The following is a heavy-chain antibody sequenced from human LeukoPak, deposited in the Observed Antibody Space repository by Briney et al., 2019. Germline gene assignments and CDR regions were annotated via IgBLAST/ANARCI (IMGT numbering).Heavy chain of an antibody. D-gene: IGHD7-27*01. V-gene: IGHV1-8*01. CDR3: ARSPPNWGYDY. CDR2: MSPNSGDT. Sequence: ASVKVSCKASGYTFTSYDFNWVRQATGQRPEWMGWMSPNSGDTGHAQKFQDRVTMTRNTSISTAYMELSSLRSDDTAVYYCARSPPNWGYDYWGPGTLVTVSS. J-gene: IGHJ4*02. CDR1: GYTFTSYD.